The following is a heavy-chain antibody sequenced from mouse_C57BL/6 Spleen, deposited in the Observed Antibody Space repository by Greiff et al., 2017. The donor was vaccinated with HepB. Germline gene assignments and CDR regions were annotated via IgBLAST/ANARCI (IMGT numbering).Heavy chain of an antibody. Sequence: VQLQQSGPELVKPGASVKISCKASGYSFTGYYMNWVKQSPEKSLEWIGEINPSTGGTTYNQKFKAKATLTVDKSSSTAYMQLKSLTSEDSAVYYCARSGLPRSYYFDYWGQGTTLTVSS. D-gene: IGHD3-1*01. V-gene: IGHV1-42*01. J-gene: IGHJ2*01. CDR2: INPSTGGT. CDR3: ARSGLPRSYYFDY. CDR1: GYSFTGYY.